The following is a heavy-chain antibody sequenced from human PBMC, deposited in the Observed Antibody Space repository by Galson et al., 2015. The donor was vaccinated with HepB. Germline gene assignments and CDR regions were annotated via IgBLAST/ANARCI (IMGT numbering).Heavy chain of an antibody. V-gene: IGHV1-24*01. CDR3: ATDYGPGTTWFDY. D-gene: IGHD1-1*01. J-gene: IGHJ4*02. Sequence: SVKVSCKVSGYTLTELSMHWVRQAPGKGLEWMGGFDPEGGETIYAQKFQGRVTMTEDTSTDTAYMELSSLRSEDTAVYYCATDYGPGTTWFDYWGQGTLVTVSS. CDR1: GYTLTELS. CDR2: FDPEGGET.